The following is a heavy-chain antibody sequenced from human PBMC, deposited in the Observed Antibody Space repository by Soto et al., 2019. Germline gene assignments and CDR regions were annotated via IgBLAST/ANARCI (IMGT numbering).Heavy chain of an antibody. V-gene: IGHV3-30*18. J-gene: IGHJ3*02. CDR2: ISYDGSNK. Sequence: GGSLRLSCAASGFTFSSYGMHWVRQAPGRGLEWVAVISYDGSNKYYADSVKGRFTISRDSSKNTLYLQMNSLRAEDTAVYYCAKVRIAAAGYDAFDIWGQGTMVTVSS. D-gene: IGHD6-13*01. CDR3: AKVRIAAAGYDAFDI. CDR1: GFTFSSYG.